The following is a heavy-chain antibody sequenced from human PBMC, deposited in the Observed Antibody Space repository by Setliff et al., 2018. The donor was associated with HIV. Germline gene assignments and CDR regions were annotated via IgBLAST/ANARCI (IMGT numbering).Heavy chain of an antibody. CDR1: GGSFSSYY. CDR3: ASDSRGYCAGGSCPFDC. CDR2: IYYSGTT. Sequence: SETLSLTCAVYGGSFSSYYWGWIRQSPGKGLEWIGSIYYSGTTYYTPSLKSRVTISVDTSKNQFSLKLNSVTAADTAVYYCASDSRGYCAGGSCPFDCWGQGTLVTVSS. V-gene: IGHV4-39*01. J-gene: IGHJ4*02. D-gene: IGHD2-15*01.